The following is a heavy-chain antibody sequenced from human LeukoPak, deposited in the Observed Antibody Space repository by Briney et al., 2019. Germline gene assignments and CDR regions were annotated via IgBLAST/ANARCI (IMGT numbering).Heavy chain of an antibody. J-gene: IGHJ4*02. D-gene: IGHD2/OR15-2a*01. V-gene: IGHV1-2*02. CDR2: IGPHSSAT. CDR1: GFTFTDYY. Sequence: VASVKVSCKSSGFTFTDYYIHWVRQAPGQGLEWMGYIGPHSSATSSPQEFQGRVTMTRDTSMSTAHMELTRLTSDDTAVYYCAREGNGLLSKDFDYWGQGTLVTVSS. CDR3: AREGNGLLSKDFDY.